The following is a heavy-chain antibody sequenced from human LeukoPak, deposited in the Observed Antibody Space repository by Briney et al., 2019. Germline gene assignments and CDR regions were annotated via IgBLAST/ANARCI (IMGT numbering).Heavy chain of an antibody. CDR1: GGSLINSGYY. Sequence: SETLSLTCTVSGGSLINSGYYWGWIRQPPGKGLEWLGSVYYSGNTYYNPSLKSRVTISVDTSKNQFSLKLRSVTAADTAMYYCARQGYADFSSRPFDYWGQGTLVTVSS. J-gene: IGHJ4*02. V-gene: IGHV4-39*01. CDR3: ARQGYADFSSRPFDY. CDR2: VYYSGNT. D-gene: IGHD4-17*01.